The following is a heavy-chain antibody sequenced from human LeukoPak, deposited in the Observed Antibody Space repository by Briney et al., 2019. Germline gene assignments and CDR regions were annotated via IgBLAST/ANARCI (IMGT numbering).Heavy chain of an antibody. J-gene: IGHJ5*02. V-gene: IGHV4-59*01. D-gene: IGHD3-22*01. CDR1: GGSISSYY. Sequence: SETLSLTCTVSGGSISSYYWSWIRQPPGKGLEWIGYIYYSGSTNYNPSLKSRVTISVDTSKNQFSLKLSSVTAADTAVYYCARLPEATYYYDSSGYYSFDPWGQGTLVTVSS. CDR3: ARLPEATYYYDSSGYYSFDP. CDR2: IYYSGST.